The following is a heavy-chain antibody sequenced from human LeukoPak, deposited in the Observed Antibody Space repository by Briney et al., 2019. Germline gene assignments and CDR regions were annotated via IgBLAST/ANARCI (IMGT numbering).Heavy chain of an antibody. CDR3: ARQDTIFGVLVYWFDP. CDR2: IYPGDSDT. Sequence: GASLKISCKGSGSSFTSYWIGWVRQLPGKGLEWMGIIYPGDSDTRYSPSFQGQVTISADKSISTAYLQWSSLKASDTAMYYCARQDTIFGVLVYWFDPWGQGTLVTVSS. V-gene: IGHV5-51*01. D-gene: IGHD3-3*01. J-gene: IGHJ5*02. CDR1: GSSFTSYW.